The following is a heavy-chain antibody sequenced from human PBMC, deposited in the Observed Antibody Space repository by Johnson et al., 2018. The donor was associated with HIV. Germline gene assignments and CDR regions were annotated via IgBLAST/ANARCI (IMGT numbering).Heavy chain of an antibody. D-gene: IGHD3-22*01. CDR3: ARVYYYDNKDGFDI. J-gene: IGHJ3*02. CDR2: ISYDGSNK. Sequence: QLVESGGGVVQPGRSLRLSCAASGFTFSSYAMHWVRQAPGKGLEWVAVISYDGSNKYYADSVKGRFTISRDDSKNTLYLQMNSLRTEDTAVYYCARVYYYDNKDGFDIWGQGTTVTVSS. CDR1: GFTFSSYA. V-gene: IGHV3-30*04.